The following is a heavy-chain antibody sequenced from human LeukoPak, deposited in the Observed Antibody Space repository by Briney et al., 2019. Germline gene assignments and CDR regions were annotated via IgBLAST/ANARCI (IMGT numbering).Heavy chain of an antibody. CDR2: ISPYNGNT. J-gene: IGHJ3*02. V-gene: IGHV1-18*01. Sequence: ASVKVSCKATGYTFIIHGISWVRQAPGQVLEWMGWISPYNGNTNYAQNLQGRVTMTTDTSTNTAYMELRSLRSDDTAVYYCGRDAISMIPSAPGIWGQGTKVTVSS. CDR3: GRDAISMIPSAPGI. D-gene: IGHD3-22*01. CDR1: GYTFIIHG.